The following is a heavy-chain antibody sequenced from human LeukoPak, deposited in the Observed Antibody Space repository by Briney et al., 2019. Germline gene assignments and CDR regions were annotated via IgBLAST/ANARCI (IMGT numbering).Heavy chain of an antibody. CDR3: ATGDLGGFAP. CDR2: ISATGSNI. J-gene: IGHJ5*02. CDR1: RFTFRTFG. D-gene: IGHD2-15*01. Sequence: GVSLRLSCIACRFTFRTFGVIWVREAPGKALEWVSFISATGSNIYSADNVKGRFTISRDNAKNSLYLQMNSLRAEDTAVYYCATGDLGGFAPWGQGTLVTVSS. V-gene: IGHV3-48*01.